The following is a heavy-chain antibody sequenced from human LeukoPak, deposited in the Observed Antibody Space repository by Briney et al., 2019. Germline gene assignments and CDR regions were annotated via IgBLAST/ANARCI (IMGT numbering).Heavy chain of an antibody. CDR1: GFTFSSYS. D-gene: IGHD3-10*01. CDR3: ARGHYGLDY. J-gene: IGHJ4*02. V-gene: IGHV3-21*04. Sequence: GGSLRLSCAASGFTFSSYSMNWVRQTPGKGLEWVSSISPPSTYIYYADSVKGRFTVSRDNARNSLYLQMNSLRADDTAVYYCARGHYGLDYWGQGALVTVSS. CDR2: ISPPSTYI.